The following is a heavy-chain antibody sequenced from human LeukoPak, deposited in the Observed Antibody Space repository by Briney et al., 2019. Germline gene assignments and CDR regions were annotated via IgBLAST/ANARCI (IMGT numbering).Heavy chain of an antibody. CDR2: INHSGST. Sequence: SETLSLTCGVYGGSFSGYYWSWIRQPPGKGLEWIGEINHSGSTNYNPSLKSRVTISVDTSKNQFSLKLSSVTAADTAVYYCARGFGERPVDYWGQGTLVTVSS. D-gene: IGHD3-10*01. J-gene: IGHJ4*02. V-gene: IGHV4-34*01. CDR3: ARGFGERPVDY. CDR1: GGSFSGYY.